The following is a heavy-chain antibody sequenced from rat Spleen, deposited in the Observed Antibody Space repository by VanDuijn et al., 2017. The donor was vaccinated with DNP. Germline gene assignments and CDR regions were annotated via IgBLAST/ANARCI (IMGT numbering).Heavy chain of an antibody. V-gene: IGHV3-1*01. J-gene: IGHJ2*01. CDR2: ISYSGST. D-gene: IGHD1-7*01. CDR1: GYSITSNY. Sequence: EVQLQESGSGLVKPSQSLSLTCSVTGYSITSNYWGWIRKFPGNKMEYIGHISYSGSTNYNPSLRSRISITRDTSKNHFFLHLNSVTTEDTATYYCARWTRYFDSWGPGVMVTVSS. CDR3: ARWTRYFDS.